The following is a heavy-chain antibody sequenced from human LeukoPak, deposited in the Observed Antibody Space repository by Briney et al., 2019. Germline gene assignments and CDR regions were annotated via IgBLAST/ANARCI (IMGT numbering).Heavy chain of an antibody. Sequence: GGSLRLSCAASGFSFTTYGMSWVRQAPGKGLEWVANIKRDGSEKYYVDSVKGRLTISRDNAKNSLYLQMNSLRAEDTAVYYCARIGHAGSSFDYWGQGTLVTVSS. CDR2: IKRDGSEK. J-gene: IGHJ4*02. D-gene: IGHD2-15*01. V-gene: IGHV3-7*01. CDR1: GFSFTTYG. CDR3: ARIGHAGSSFDY.